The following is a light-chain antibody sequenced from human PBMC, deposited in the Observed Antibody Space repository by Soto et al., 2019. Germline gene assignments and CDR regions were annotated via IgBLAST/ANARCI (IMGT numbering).Light chain of an antibody. Sequence: EIVLTQSPGTLSLSPGERATLSCRASQSVSSTYLAWYQQKPGQAPRLLIYGASSRATGIPDRFSGSGSGTDSTLTISRLEPEDFAVYYCQQYGSSPLFAFGPGTKVEI. CDR2: GAS. CDR1: QSVSSTY. V-gene: IGKV3-20*01. CDR3: QQYGSSPLFA. J-gene: IGKJ3*01.